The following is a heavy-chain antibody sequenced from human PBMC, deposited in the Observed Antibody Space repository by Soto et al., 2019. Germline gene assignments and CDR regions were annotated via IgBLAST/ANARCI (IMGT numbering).Heavy chain of an antibody. Sequence: GGSLRLSCAASGFTLSSYWMHWVRQAPGKGLVWVSRINSDGSTTSHADSGKGRFTISRDNAKKSLYLQMNSLRVEDTAVYYCARRGVPYGMDVWGQGTTVTVSS. CDR2: INSDGSTT. J-gene: IGHJ6*02. CDR3: ARRGVPYGMDV. CDR1: GFTLSSYW. D-gene: IGHD3-10*01. V-gene: IGHV3-74*01.